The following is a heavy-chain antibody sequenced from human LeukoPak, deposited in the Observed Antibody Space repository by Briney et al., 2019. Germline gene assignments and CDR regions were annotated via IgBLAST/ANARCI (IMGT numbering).Heavy chain of an antibody. J-gene: IGHJ5*02. CDR2: IHYSGST. V-gene: IGHV4-31*03. Sequence: PSQTLSLTCTVSGGSISSGGYYWSWIRQHPGKGLEWIGYIHYSGSTYYNPSLKSRVTISVDTSKNQFSLKLSSVTAADTAVYYCARARVVVAASYNWFDPWGQGTLVTVSS. D-gene: IGHD2-15*01. CDR3: ARARVVVAASYNWFDP. CDR1: GGSISSGGYY.